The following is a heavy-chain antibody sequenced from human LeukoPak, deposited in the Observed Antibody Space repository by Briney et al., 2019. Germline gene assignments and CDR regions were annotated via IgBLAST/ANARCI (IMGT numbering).Heavy chain of an antibody. V-gene: IGHV3-49*04. J-gene: IGHJ6*03. Sequence: GGSLRLSCTASGFTFGDYAMSWVRQAPGKGLEWVGFIRSKAYGGTTEYAASVKGRFTISRDDSKSIAYLQMNSLKTEDTAVYYCTRAPLVVPAAITYYYYYYYMDVWGKGTTVTVSS. D-gene: IGHD2-2*01. CDR3: TRAPLVVPAAITYYYYYYYMDV. CDR2: IRSKAYGGTT. CDR1: GFTFGDYA.